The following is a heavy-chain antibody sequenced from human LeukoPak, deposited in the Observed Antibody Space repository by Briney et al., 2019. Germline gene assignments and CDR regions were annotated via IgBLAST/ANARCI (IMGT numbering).Heavy chain of an antibody. V-gene: IGHV4-38-2*01. J-gene: IGHJ4*02. CDR2: IYNTGIA. CDR3: ARGRSGYGGNSGIASFDY. CDR1: GYSISNGYY. Sequence: SETLSLTCAVSGYSISNGYYWGWVRQPPGKGLEWIGSIYNTGIAYYNPSLKSRVTISVDTSKNQFSLKLSSVTAAGTAVYYCARGRSGYGGNSGIASFDYWGQGTLVTVSS. D-gene: IGHD4-23*01.